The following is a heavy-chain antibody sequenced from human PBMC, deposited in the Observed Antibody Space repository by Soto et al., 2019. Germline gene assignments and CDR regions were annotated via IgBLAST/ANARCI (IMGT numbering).Heavy chain of an antibody. D-gene: IGHD6-13*01. V-gene: IGHV4-31*03. CDR1: GGSISSGGYY. Sequence: QVQLQESGPGLVKPSQTLSLTCTVSGGSISSGGYYWSWIRQHPGQGLEWTGYIYYSVSTYYNPSLKSRVTISVDTSKNQFSLKLISVTAADTAVYYCARGGIAAAAPHDYWGQVTLVTVSS. CDR2: IYYSVST. CDR3: ARGGIAAAAPHDY. J-gene: IGHJ4*02.